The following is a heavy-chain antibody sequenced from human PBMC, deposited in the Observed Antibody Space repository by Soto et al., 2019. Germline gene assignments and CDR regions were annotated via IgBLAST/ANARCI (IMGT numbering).Heavy chain of an antibody. J-gene: IGHJ4*02. CDR3: AKDLLPMVVTPGLSVNFDY. CDR2: ISGGGGST. CDR1: GFTFSSYA. V-gene: IGHV3-23*01. D-gene: IGHD2-21*02. Sequence: GGSLRLSCAASGFTFSSYAMSWVRQAPGKGLEWVSAISGGGGSTYYADSVKGRFTISRENSKNTLYLQMNSLRAEDTAVYYCAKDLLPMVVTPGLSVNFDYWGQGTLVTVSS.